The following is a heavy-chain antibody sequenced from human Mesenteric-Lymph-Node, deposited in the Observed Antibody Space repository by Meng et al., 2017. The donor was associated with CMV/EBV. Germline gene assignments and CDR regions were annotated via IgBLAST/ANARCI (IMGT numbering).Heavy chain of an antibody. V-gene: IGHV4-39*07. CDR3: ARCRQAPKLTAYYGMDV. Sequence: SETLSLTCSVSGSSVSSSGYYWGWIRQPPGKGLEWIGEINHSGSTNYNPSLKSRVTISVDTSKNQFSLKLGSVTAADTAVYYCARCRQAPKLTAYYGMDVWGQGTTVTVSS. D-gene: IGHD1-7*01. J-gene: IGHJ6*02. CDR2: INHSGST. CDR1: GSSVSSSGYY.